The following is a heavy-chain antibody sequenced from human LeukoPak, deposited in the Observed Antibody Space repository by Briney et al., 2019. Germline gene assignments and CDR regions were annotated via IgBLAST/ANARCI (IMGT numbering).Heavy chain of an antibody. Sequence: GGSLRLSCAASGFTFSSYGMHWVRQAPGKGLEWVAFIRYDGSNKYYADSVKDRFTISRDNSKNTLYLQMNSLRAEDTAVYYCAKDHTVTAVAGSFDYWGQGTLVTVSS. CDR3: AKDHTVTAVAGSFDY. D-gene: IGHD6-19*01. J-gene: IGHJ4*02. CDR2: IRYDGSNK. V-gene: IGHV3-30*02. CDR1: GFTFSSYG.